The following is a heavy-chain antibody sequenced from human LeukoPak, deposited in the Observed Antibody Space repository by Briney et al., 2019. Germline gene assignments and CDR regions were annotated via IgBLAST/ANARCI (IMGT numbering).Heavy chain of an antibody. J-gene: IGHJ3*02. CDR2: HYYSRSN. CDR3: GREDILSGQDAFDI. Sequence: PSDTLSLTCTVSGRPISSYYWSWIPQPPAKGLEWIGYHYYSRSNNYKPSLKSRVTISVDTSKNQFSLKLSSVTAADTAVYYCGREDILSGQDAFDIWGQGTMVTVSS. CDR1: GRPISSYY. V-gene: IGHV4-59*01. D-gene: IGHD3-9*01.